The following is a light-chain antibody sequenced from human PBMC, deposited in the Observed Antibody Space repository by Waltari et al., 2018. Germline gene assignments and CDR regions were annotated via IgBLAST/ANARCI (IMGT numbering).Light chain of an antibody. V-gene: IGLV4-69*01. J-gene: IGLJ3*02. CDR2: LNSDGSQ. CDR1: GGHSGNA. CDR3: QTWGTDSRV. Sequence: QLVLTQSPSASASLRASVKLTCTLSGGHSGNAIAWHQQHPEKGPRFLMNLNSDGSQHKGDGIPDRFSGSSSGAERYLSISSVQSEDEADLYCQTWGTDSRVFGGGTKLTVL.